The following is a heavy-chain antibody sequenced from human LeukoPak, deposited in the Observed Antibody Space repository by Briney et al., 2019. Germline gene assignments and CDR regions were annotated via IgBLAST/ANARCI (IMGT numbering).Heavy chain of an antibody. CDR2: ISAYNGNT. Sequence: ASVKVSCKASGYTFTSYGISWVRQAPGQGLEWMGWISAYNGNTNYAQKLQGRVTMTTDTSTGTAYMELRSLRSDDTAVYYCARAPNSIFGVVIFDYWGQGTLVTVSS. CDR3: ARAPNSIFGVVIFDY. D-gene: IGHD3-3*01. J-gene: IGHJ4*02. V-gene: IGHV1-18*01. CDR1: GYTFTSYG.